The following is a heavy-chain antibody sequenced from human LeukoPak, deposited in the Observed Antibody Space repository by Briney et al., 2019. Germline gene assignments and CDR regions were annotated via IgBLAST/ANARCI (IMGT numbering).Heavy chain of an antibody. V-gene: IGHV3-30-3*01. D-gene: IGHD3-3*01. CDR3: ARGSYYGASYYYGMDV. CDR2: ISYDGSNK. CDR1: GFTFSSHA. Sequence: GRSLRLSCAGSGFTFSSHAMHWVRQAPGKGLEWVAVISYDGSNKYYADSVKGRFTISRDNSKNTLYLQMNSLRAEDTAVYYCARGSYYGASYYYGMDVWGQGTTVTVSS. J-gene: IGHJ6*02.